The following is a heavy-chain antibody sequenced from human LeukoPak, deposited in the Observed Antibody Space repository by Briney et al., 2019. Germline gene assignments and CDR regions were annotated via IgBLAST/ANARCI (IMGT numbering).Heavy chain of an antibody. D-gene: IGHD6-13*01. J-gene: IGHJ3*01. Sequence: GGSLRLSCAASGFTFSSYAMSWVRQAPGKGLEWVSIISASGGSTYYADSVKGRFTISRDNSKNTLFLQMKSLRAEDTAVYYCAKGAAGLDALDVWGPGTLVTVSS. V-gene: IGHV3-23*01. CDR2: ISASGGST. CDR1: GFTFSSYA. CDR3: AKGAAGLDALDV.